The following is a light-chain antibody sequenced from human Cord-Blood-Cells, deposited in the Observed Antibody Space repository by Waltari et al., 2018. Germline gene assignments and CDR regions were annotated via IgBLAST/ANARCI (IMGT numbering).Light chain of an antibody. V-gene: IGKV1-39*01. CDR2: AAA. CDR1: QSISSY. J-gene: IGKJ4*01. CDR3: QQSYSTPLLT. Sequence: DIQMTQSPSSLFASVGVRVTITCRASQSISSYLNWYQQKPGKAPKLLIYAAASLQSGVPSRFSGSGSGTDFTLTISSLQPEDFATYYCQQSYSTPLLTFGGGTKVEIK.